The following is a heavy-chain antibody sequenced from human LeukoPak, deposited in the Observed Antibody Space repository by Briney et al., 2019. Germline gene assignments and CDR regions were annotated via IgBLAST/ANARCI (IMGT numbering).Heavy chain of an antibody. V-gene: IGHV4-34*01. Sequence: SETLSLTCAVYGGSFSGYYWSWIRQPPGKGLEWIGEINHSGSTNYNPSLKSRVTISVDTSKNQFSLKLSSVTAAGTAVYYCARYSSSGVDYWGQGTLVTVSS. CDR2: INHSGST. J-gene: IGHJ4*02. CDR3: ARYSSSGVDY. CDR1: GGSFSGYY. D-gene: IGHD6-6*01.